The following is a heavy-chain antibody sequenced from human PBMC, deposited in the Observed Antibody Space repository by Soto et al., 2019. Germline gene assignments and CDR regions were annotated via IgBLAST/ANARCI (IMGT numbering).Heavy chain of an antibody. Sequence: EVQLLESGGGLVQPGGSLRLSCAASGFTFDSYAMDWVRQAPGKGLEWVSTISGSGDYTYYTDSVKGRFTISRDNSKNMMYLQMNSLRAEDTAVYYCAKNRGLQYYFDYWGQGTLVTVSS. CDR3: AKNRGLQYYFDY. CDR1: GFTFDSYA. V-gene: IGHV3-23*01. J-gene: IGHJ4*02. CDR2: ISGSGDYT.